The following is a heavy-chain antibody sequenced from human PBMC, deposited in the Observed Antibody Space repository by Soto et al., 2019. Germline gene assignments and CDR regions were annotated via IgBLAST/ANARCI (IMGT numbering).Heavy chain of an antibody. Sequence: GGSLRLSCAASGFTFSSYSMNWVRQAPGKGLEWVSYISSSSSTIYYADSVKGRFTISRDNSKNTLYLQMNSLRAEDTAVYYCAKVGLDYHDSSGLDYWGQGTPVTVSS. J-gene: IGHJ4*02. CDR3: AKVGLDYHDSSGLDY. D-gene: IGHD3-22*01. V-gene: IGHV3-48*01. CDR2: ISSSSSTI. CDR1: GFTFSSYS.